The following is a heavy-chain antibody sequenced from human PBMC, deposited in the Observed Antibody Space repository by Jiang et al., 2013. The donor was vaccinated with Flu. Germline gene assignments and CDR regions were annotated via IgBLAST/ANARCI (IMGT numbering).Heavy chain of an antibody. D-gene: IGHD5-18*01. CDR3: ARTPNSGYSSGYYYYGMDV. J-gene: IGHJ6*04. CDR2: IDWDDDK. Sequence: CTFSGFSLTTIGMCVSWIRQPPGKALEWLARIDWDDDKYYRRSLKTRLTISKDTSKNQVVLTMTNMDPVDTATYYCARTPNSGYSSGYYYYGMDVWGKGTTVTVSS. CDR1: GFSLTTIGMC. V-gene: IGHV2-70*11.